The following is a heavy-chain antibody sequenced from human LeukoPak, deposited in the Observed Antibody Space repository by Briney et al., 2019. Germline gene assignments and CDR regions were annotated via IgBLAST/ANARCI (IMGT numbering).Heavy chain of an antibody. D-gene: IGHD6-13*01. CDR3: ARDRPTDLVAAAGLNPFDY. CDR1: GFTFSSYA. V-gene: IGHV3-30*04. Sequence: AGGSLRLSCAASGFTFSSYAMHWVRQAPGKGLEWVAVISYDGSNKYYADSVKGRFTISRDNSKNTLYLQMNSLRAEDTAVYYCARDRPTDLVAAAGLNPFDYWGQGTLVTVSS. CDR2: ISYDGSNK. J-gene: IGHJ4*02.